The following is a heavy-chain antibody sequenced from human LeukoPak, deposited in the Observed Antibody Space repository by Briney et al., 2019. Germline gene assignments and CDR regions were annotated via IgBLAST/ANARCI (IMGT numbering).Heavy chain of an antibody. CDR2: ISAYNGNT. CDR3: ARAIVVVPASNWFDP. V-gene: IGHV1-18*01. J-gene: IGHJ5*02. CDR1: GYTFTSYG. Sequence: GASVKVSCKASGYTFTSYGISWVRQAPGQGLEWMGWISAYNGNTNCAQKLQGRVTMTTDTSTSTAYMELRSLRSDDTAVYYCARAIVVVPASNWFDPWGQGTLVTVSS. D-gene: IGHD2-2*01.